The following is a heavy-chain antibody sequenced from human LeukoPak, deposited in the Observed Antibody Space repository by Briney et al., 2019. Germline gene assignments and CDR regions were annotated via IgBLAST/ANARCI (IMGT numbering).Heavy chain of an antibody. CDR1: GGSFSGYY. Sequence: SETLSLTCAVYGGSFSGYYWSWIRQPPGKGLEWIGEINHRGSTNYNPSLKSRVTISVDTSKNQFSLKLSSVTAADTAVYYCARQSRGSSSSRDYFDYWGQGTLVTVSS. V-gene: IGHV4-34*01. D-gene: IGHD6-6*01. CDR3: ARQSRGSSSSRDYFDY. CDR2: INHRGST. J-gene: IGHJ4*02.